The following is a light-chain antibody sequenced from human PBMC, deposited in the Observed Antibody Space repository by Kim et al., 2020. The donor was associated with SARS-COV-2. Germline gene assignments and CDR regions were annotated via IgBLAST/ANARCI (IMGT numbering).Light chain of an antibody. CDR2: RSN. CDR1: SSNIESNY. CDR3: AAWDDSLSGRV. V-gene: IGLV1-47*01. Sequence: GQRVTIAWSGSSSNIESNYVYWYQQVPGTAPKVLIYRSNQRPSGVPDRFSGSKSGTSASLAISGLRSEDEADYYCAAWDDSLSGRVFGGGTKLTVL. J-gene: IGLJ3*02.